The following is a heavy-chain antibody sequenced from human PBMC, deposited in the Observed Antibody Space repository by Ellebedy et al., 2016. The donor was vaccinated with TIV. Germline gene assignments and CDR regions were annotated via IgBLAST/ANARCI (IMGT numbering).Heavy chain of an antibody. J-gene: IGHJ4*02. Sequence: GESLKISCAASGFTFSSYWMHWVRQAPGKGLVWVSRINSDGSSTGYADSVKGRFTISRDSSKNTLYLQMDSLRAEDTAVYYCAREGGSLHSKGAVFDYWGQGTLVTVSS. CDR3: AREGGSLHSKGAVFDY. CDR1: GFTFSSYW. V-gene: IGHV3-74*01. CDR2: INSDGSST. D-gene: IGHD2-15*01.